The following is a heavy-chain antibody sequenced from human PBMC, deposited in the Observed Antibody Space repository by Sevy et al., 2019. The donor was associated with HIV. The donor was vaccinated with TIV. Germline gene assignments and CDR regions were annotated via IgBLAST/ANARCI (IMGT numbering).Heavy chain of an antibody. V-gene: IGHV4-34*01. CDR2: INESGIT. CDR3: ARSPPVVVVPGAPSWFDP. J-gene: IGHJ5*02. Sequence: SETLSLTCAVHDGSFSGYYWNWIRQLPGKGLEWIGEINESGITYYNPSLKSRVTISVDTSKKQFYLKLNSVTAADTAGYFWARSPPVVVVPGAPSWFDPWGQGTLVTVSS. D-gene: IGHD2-2*01. CDR1: DGSFSGYY.